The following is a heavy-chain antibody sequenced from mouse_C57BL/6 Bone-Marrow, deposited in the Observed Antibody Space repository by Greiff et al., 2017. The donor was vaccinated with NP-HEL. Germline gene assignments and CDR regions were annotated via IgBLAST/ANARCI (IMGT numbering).Heavy chain of an antibody. CDR3: ARLDYYCGSSPIAY. CDR1: GYTFTSYW. CDR2: IYPSDSET. Sequence: QVQLQQSGAELVRPGSSVKLSCKASGYTFTSYWMDWVKQRPGQGPELIGNIYPSDSETHYNQKFKDKATLTVDKSSSTAYMQLSSLTFEDSAVYYCARLDYYCGSSPIAYWGQGTLVTVSA. V-gene: IGHV1-61*01. D-gene: IGHD1-1*01. J-gene: IGHJ3*01.